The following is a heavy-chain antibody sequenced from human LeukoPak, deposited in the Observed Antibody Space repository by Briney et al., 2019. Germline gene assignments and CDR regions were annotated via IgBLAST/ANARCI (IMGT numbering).Heavy chain of an antibody. V-gene: IGHV3-53*01. CDR2: INSGGTT. D-gene: IGHD3-22*01. Sequence: GGSLRLSCAASGFTVSTNYMSWVRQAPGKGLEWVSVINSGGTTYYADSVKGRFTISRDNSKNTLYLQMNSLRVEDTAAYYCARVYYDSSGYSYDAFDIWGQGTMVTVSS. J-gene: IGHJ3*02. CDR1: GFTVSTNY. CDR3: ARVYYDSSGYSYDAFDI.